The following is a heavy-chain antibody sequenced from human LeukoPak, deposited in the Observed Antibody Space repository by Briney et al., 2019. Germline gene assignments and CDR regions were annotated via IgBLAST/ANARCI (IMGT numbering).Heavy chain of an antibody. CDR3: ARVFRDSSSWSSYYYYAMDV. D-gene: IGHD6-13*01. CDR1: GGTFSSYA. CDR2: IIPIFGTA. Sequence: SVKVSCKASGGTFSSYAISWVRQAPGQGLEWMGGIIPIFGTANYAQKFQGRVTITADESTSTAYMELSRLRSDDTAVYYCARVFRDSSSWSSYYYYAMDVWGQGTTVTVSS. J-gene: IGHJ6*02. V-gene: IGHV1-69*13.